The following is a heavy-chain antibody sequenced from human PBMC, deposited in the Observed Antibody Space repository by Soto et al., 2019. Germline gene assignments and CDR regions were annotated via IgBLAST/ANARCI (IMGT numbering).Heavy chain of an antibody. V-gene: IGHV1-3*05. D-gene: IGHD2-21*02. CDR2: INAGNVNT. Sequence: QVQLEQSGAEEKKPGASVKVSCKASGYTFTSYAMHWVRQAPGQRLEWMGWINAGNVNTKYSQKFQGRVTITRDTSASTAYMELSSLRSEDTAVYYCARSIVVVTALDYWCQGTLVTVSS. CDR1: GYTFTSYA. CDR3: ARSIVVVTALDY. J-gene: IGHJ4*02.